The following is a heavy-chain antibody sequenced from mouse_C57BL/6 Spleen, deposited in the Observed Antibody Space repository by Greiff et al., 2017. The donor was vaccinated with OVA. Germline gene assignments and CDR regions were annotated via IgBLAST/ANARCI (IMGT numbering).Heavy chain of an antibody. CDR2: IIPSNGGT. D-gene: IGHD1-1*01. CDR3: ARDYYYGSRSYWYFDV. CDR1: GYTFTSYW. V-gene: IGHV1-53*01. J-gene: IGHJ1*03. Sequence: QVQLQQPGTELVKPGASVKLSCKASGYTFTSYWMHWVKQRPGQGLEWIGNIIPSNGGTNYNEKFKSKATLTVDKSSSTAYMQLSRLTSEDSAVYYCARDYYYGSRSYWYFDVWGTGTTVTVSS.